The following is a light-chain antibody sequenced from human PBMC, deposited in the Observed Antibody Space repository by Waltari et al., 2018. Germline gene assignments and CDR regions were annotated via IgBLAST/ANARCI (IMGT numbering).Light chain of an antibody. Sequence: EIVLTQSPGTLSLSPGERATLSCRASQSISISYLAWYQQKPGQSPGLLIYGASSRATGIPDRFSGRVSGTDFTLTISRLEPEDFAVYYCQQYGASRLTFGGGTKVEIK. CDR3: QQYGASRLT. CDR2: GAS. CDR1: QSISISY. V-gene: IGKV3-20*01. J-gene: IGKJ4*01.